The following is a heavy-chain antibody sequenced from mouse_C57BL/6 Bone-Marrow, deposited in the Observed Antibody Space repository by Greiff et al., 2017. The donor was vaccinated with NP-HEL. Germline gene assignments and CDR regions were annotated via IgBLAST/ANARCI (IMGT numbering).Heavy chain of an antibody. J-gene: IGHJ1*03. CDR3: SRSLYYDYPHWYFDV. D-gene: IGHD2-4*01. Sequence: VQLKESGGDLVKPGGSLKLSCAASGFTFSSYGMSWVRQTPDKRLEWVATISSGGSYTYYPDSVKGRFTISRDNAKNTLYLQMSSLKSEDTAMYYCSRSLYYDYPHWYFDVWGTGTTVTVSS. V-gene: IGHV5-6*01. CDR1: GFTFSSYG. CDR2: ISSGGSYT.